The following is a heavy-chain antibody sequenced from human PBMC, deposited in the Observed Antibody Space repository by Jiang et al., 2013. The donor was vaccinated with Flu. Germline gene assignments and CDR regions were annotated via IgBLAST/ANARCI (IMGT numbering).Heavy chain of an antibody. CDR3: ARGGRGLELPTPRSRTFDV. V-gene: IGHV4-34*01. J-gene: IGHJ3*01. Sequence: LLKPSETLSLTCDVYNGSFSGYYWSWIRQTPEKGLEWIGEVNYSGGTNYNPSLSDRVIISVGTSKKQFSLSLRSVTAADTAVYYCARGGRGLELPTPRSRTFDVWGQGTMVTVSS. D-gene: IGHD4-23*01. CDR2: VNYSGGT. CDR1: NGSFSGYY.